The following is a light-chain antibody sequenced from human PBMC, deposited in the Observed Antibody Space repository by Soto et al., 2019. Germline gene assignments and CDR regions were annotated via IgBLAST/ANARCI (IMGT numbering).Light chain of an antibody. CDR2: GAS. CDR3: QQYYNSPRT. Sequence: EIVLTQSPGTLSLSPGERATLSCRASQSVSSSFLAWYQQKPGQAPRLLIYGASSSAAGIPDRFSGSGSGTEFTLTISSLEAEDFSVYYCQQYYNSPRTFGRGTKVEIK. V-gene: IGKV3-20*01. CDR1: QSVSSSF. J-gene: IGKJ4*02.